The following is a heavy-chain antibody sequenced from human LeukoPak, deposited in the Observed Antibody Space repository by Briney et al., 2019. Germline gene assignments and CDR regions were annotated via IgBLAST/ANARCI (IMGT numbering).Heavy chain of an antibody. V-gene: IGHV1-2*02. J-gene: IGHJ4*02. CDR2: INPNSGGT. CDR1: GYTFTGYY. Sequence: AASVKVSCKASGYTFTGYYMRWVRQAPGQGLEWMGWINPNSGGTNYAQKFQGRVTMTRDTSISTAYMELSRLRSDDTAVYYCARDRGYGGFDYWGQGTLVTVSS. CDR3: ARDRGYGGFDY. D-gene: IGHD3-22*01.